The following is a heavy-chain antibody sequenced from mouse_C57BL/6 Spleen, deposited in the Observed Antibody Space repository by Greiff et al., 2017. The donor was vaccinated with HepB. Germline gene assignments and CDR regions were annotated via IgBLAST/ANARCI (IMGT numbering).Heavy chain of an antibody. V-gene: IGHV14-4*01. CDR1: GFNIKDDY. CDR2: IDPENGDT. CDR3: TPYAMDY. J-gene: IGHJ4*01. Sequence: VQLQQSGAELVRPGASVKLSCTASGFNIKDDYMHWVKQRPEQGLEWIGWIDPENGDTEYASKFQGKATITADPSSNTAYLQLSSLTSEDTAVYYCTPYAMDYWGQGTSVTVSS.